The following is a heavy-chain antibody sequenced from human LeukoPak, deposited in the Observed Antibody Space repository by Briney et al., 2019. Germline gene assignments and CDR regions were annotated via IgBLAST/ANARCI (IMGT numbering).Heavy chain of an antibody. CDR1: GFTFSSYA. CDR2: ISYDGSNK. J-gene: IGHJ4*02. V-gene: IGHV3-30-3*01. CDR3: ARGMGYILTGYYTRREYYFDY. D-gene: IGHD3-9*01. Sequence: PGRSLRLSCAASGFTFSSYAMHWVRQAPGKGLEWVTDISYDGSNKYYADSVKGRFTISRDNPKNTLYLQMNSLRAEDTAVYYCARGMGYILTGYYTRREYYFDYWGQGTLVTVSS.